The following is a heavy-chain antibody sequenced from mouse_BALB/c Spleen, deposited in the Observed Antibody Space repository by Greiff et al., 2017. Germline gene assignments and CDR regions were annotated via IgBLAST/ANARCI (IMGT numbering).Heavy chain of an antibody. CDR1: GFNIKDTY. V-gene: IGHV14-3*02. J-gene: IGHJ3*01. D-gene: IGHD2-3*01. Sequence: VQLKQSGAELVKPGASVKLSCTASGFNIKDTYMHWVKQRPEQGLEWIGRIDPANGNTKYDPKFQGKATITADTSSNTAYLQLSSLTSEDTAVYYCARRGSYDGYSEGFAYWGQGTLVTVSA. CDR3: ARRGSYDGYSEGFAY. CDR2: IDPANGNT.